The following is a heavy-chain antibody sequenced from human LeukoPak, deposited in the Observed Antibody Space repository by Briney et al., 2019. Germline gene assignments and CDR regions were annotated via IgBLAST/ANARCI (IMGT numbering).Heavy chain of an antibody. D-gene: IGHD3-10*01. CDR2: IKHDGSDK. J-gene: IGHJ4*02. CDR3: ARDLTRSGTQVGC. CDR1: GFTFSNYW. V-gene: IGHV3-7*01. Sequence: GGSLRLSCAASGFTFSNYWMSWVRQAPGKGQEWVANIKHDGSDKFYVDSVKGRFTISRDNAKNLLYLQMNSLRAEDTAVYYCARDLTRSGTQVGCWGQGTLVTVSS.